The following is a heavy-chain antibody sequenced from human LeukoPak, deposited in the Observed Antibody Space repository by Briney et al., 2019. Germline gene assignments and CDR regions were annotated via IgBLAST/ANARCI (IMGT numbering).Heavy chain of an antibody. Sequence: GGSLRLSCAASGFTFSSYWMSWVRQAPGKGLEWVANIKQDGSEKYYVDSVKGRFTISRDNAKNSLYLQMNSLRAEDMAVYYCAKTLKDRYYDFWSGYYHYYYYMDVWGKGTTVTVSS. D-gene: IGHD3-3*01. CDR1: GFTFSSYW. CDR3: AKTLKDRYYDFWSGYYHYYYYMDV. J-gene: IGHJ6*03. CDR2: IKQDGSEK. V-gene: IGHV3-7*01.